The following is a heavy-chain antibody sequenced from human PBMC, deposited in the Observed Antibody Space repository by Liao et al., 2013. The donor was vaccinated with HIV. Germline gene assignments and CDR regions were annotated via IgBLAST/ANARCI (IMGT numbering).Heavy chain of an antibody. J-gene: IGHJ4*02. CDR3: ARSRGYDFDY. CDR1: GGSFSGYY. Sequence: QVQLQQWGAGLLKPSETLSLTCAVYGGSFSGYYWSWIRQPPGKGLEWIGEINHSGSTNYNPSLKSRLTISVDTSKKQFSLKLSSVTAADTAVYYCARSRGYDFDYWGQGTLVTVSS. V-gene: IGHV4-34*01. D-gene: IGHD3/OR15-3a*01. CDR2: INHSGST.